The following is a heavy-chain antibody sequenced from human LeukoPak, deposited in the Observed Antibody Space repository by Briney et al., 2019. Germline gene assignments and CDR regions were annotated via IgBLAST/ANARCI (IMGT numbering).Heavy chain of an antibody. Sequence: SETLSLTCTVSGGSISSGGYYWSWIRQPPGKGLEWIGYIYHSGSTYYNPSLKSRVTISVDRSKNQFSLKLSSVTAADTAVYYCAKPQGGDPPRPFDLWGQGTLVTVSS. CDR2: IYHSGST. J-gene: IGHJ4*02. V-gene: IGHV4-30-2*01. CDR1: GGSISSGGYY. D-gene: IGHD2-21*02. CDR3: AKPQGGDPPRPFDL.